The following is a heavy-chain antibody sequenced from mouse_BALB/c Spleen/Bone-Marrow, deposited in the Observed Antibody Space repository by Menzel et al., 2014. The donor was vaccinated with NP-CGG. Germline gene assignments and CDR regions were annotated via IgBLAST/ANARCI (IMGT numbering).Heavy chain of an antibody. V-gene: IGHV14-3*02. CDR3: AKYNYGLYFDV. J-gene: IGHJ1*01. Sequence: ESGAELVKPGASVKLSCTASGFNIKDTYIHWVKQRPEQGLEWIGRIDPANGNTKYDPKFQGKATITADTSSNSAYLQLSSQTSEDTAVYYCAKYNYGLYFDVWGAGTTVTVSS. CDR2: IDPANGNT. CDR1: GFNIKDTY. D-gene: IGHD1-3*01.